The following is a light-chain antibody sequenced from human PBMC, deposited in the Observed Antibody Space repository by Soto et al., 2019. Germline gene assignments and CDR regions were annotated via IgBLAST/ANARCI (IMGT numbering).Light chain of an antibody. CDR3: CSFAGSYSYV. CDR1: SSDVGRYDY. Sequence: QSVLTQPRSVSASPGQSVTISCTGTSSDVGRYDYVSWYQQHPGKDPKLIVYDVTERPSGVPDRFSGSKSGNTASLTISGLQAEDDADYSCCSFAGSYSYVLRNGTTVTVL. V-gene: IGLV2-11*01. J-gene: IGLJ1*01. CDR2: DVT.